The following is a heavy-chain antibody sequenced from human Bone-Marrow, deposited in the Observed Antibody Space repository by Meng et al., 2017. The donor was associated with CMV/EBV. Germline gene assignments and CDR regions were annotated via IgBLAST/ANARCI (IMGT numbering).Heavy chain of an antibody. V-gene: IGHV1-69*01. D-gene: IGHD4-17*01. CDR3: ARGWGGDQEAIDY. Sequence: TASAATFISYAISWVRPAPGQGLEWMGVIIPIFVTRNSAQKFRGRVPIPAADSTTTAYMDLSSLRSEDTAVYYCARGWGGDQEAIDYWGQGTLVTVSS. CDR2: IIPIFVTR. CDR1: AATFISYA. J-gene: IGHJ4*02.